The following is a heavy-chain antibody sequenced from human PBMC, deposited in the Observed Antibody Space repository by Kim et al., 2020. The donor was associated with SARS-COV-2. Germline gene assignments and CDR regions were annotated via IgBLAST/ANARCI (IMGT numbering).Heavy chain of an antibody. D-gene: IGHD6-13*01. CDR3: ASPYGSRLDY. J-gene: IGHJ4*02. CDR2: GST. Sequence: GSTYYNPSLKSRITRSVDTTRNQFSLKLSSVTAADPSVYFCASPYGSRLDYWGQGALVTVSS. V-gene: IGHV4-39*01.